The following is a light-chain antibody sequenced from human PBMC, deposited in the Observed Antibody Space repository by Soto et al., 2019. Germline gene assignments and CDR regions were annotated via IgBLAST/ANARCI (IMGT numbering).Light chain of an antibody. Sequence: EIALTQSPGTLSLSPGERATLSCRASQSVSSSYLAWYQQKPGQAPRLLIYGASSRATGIPDRFSGSGSGTDVTLTISRVEPEDFAVYYCQQDGSSPPYTFGQGTKLEIK. V-gene: IGKV3-20*01. CDR3: QQDGSSPPYT. CDR2: GAS. J-gene: IGKJ2*01. CDR1: QSVSSSY.